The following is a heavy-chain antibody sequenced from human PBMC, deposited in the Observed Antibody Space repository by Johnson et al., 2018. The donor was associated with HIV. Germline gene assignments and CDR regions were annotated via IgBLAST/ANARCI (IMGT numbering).Heavy chain of an antibody. D-gene: IGHD3-10*01. CDR1: GFTFSNYG. CDR3: AREVEITMVQGVIIGDAFDI. J-gene: IGHJ3*02. V-gene: IGHV3-20*04. Sequence: VQLVESGGGVVRPGGSLRLSCAASGFTFSNYGMHWVRQGPGKGLEWVSGINWNGGSKGYADSVKGRFTISRDNAKNSLYLQMNSLRAEDTALYYCAREVEITMVQGVIIGDAFDIWGQGTMVTVSS. CDR2: INWNGGSK.